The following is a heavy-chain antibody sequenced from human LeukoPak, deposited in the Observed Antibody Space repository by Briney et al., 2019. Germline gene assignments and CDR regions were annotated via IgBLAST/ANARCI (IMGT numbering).Heavy chain of an antibody. J-gene: IGHJ4*02. V-gene: IGHV3-33*01. Sequence: PGGSLRLSCAASGFTFSHYDIHWVRQAPGKGLEWVAVIWYDGTNKYYADSVRGRFTISRDNSKNTLYLQMNSLRAEDTALYYCAREKGSRITMVRGIPDYWGQGTLVTVSS. CDR1: GFTFSHYD. CDR2: IWYDGTNK. D-gene: IGHD3-10*01. CDR3: AREKGSRITMVRGIPDY.